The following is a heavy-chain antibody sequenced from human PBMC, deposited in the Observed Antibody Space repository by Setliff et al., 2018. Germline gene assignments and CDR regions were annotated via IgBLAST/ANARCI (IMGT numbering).Heavy chain of an antibody. D-gene: IGHD1-7*01. CDR2: IYYTGST. J-gene: IGHJ3*01. V-gene: IGHV4-31*03. Sequence: SETLSLTCTVSGDSIGRGGSSWSWIRHHPEKGLEWIGYIYYTGSTYYTPSLKSRFVMSLDTSQNQFSLSLTSVTAADTAVYYCARGELPPGDDGFDLWGQGTVVTVSS. CDR3: ARGELPPGDDGFDL. CDR1: GDSIGRGGSS.